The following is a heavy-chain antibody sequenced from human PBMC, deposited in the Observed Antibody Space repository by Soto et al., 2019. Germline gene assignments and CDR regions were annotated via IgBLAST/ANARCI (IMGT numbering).Heavy chain of an antibody. Sequence: SGTLSLTCGVFGGSISNSNWWTGVRQPPGKGLEGIGEIYHTGSTNYNSSLMSRATISLDKPNNQFSLKLSSVTAADTAVYYCAHRPIVGAAIWGQGTLVTVSS. J-gene: IGHJ4*02. D-gene: IGHD1-26*01. CDR1: GGSISNSNW. V-gene: IGHV4-4*02. CDR2: IYHTGST. CDR3: AHRPIVGAAI.